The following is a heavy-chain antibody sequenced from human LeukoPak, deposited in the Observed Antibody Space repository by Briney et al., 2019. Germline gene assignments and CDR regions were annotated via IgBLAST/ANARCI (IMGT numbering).Heavy chain of an antibody. CDR2: IYYSGST. CDR1: GGSISSYY. D-gene: IGHD3-22*01. CDR3: ARVTSDSSGYYYLNWYFDL. Sequence: SETLSLTCTVSGGSISSYYWSWIRQPPGKGLEWIGYIYYSGSTNCNPSLKSRVTISVDTSKNQFSLKLSSVTAADTAVYYCARVTSDSSGYYYLNWYFDLWGRGTLVTVSS. J-gene: IGHJ2*01. V-gene: IGHV4-59*01.